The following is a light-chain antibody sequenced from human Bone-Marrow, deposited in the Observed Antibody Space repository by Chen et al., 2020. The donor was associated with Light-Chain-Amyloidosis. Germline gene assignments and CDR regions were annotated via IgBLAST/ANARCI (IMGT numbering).Light chain of an antibody. Sequence: QSVLTQPPSVSGAPGQRVTISCTGSSSNIGAGYDVRWYQQLPGPAPKLLIYGDSNRPSGVPDRFSGSKSGTSASLAITGLQADDEAHYYCQSFDSSLSGSAVVFGGGTKLTVL. CDR3: QSFDSSLSGSAVV. J-gene: IGLJ2*01. V-gene: IGLV1-40*01. CDR2: GDS. CDR1: SSNIGAGYD.